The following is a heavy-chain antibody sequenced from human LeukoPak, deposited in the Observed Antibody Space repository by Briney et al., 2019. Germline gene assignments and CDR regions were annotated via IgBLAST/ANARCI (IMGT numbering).Heavy chain of an antibody. V-gene: IGHV3-33*01. CDR1: GFTLSSYG. CDR2: IWYDGSNK. D-gene: IGHD2-21*02. Sequence: PGGSLRLSCAASGFTLSSYGMHWVRQAPGKGLEWVAVIWYDGSNKYYADSVKGRFTISRDNSKNTLYLQMNSLKAEDTAVYYCARDLLRGYWNYYYYGMDVWGQGTTVTVSS. CDR3: ARDLLRGYWNYYYYGMDV. J-gene: IGHJ6*02.